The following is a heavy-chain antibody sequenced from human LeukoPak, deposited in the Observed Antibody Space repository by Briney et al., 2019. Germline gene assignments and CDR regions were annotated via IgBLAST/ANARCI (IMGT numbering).Heavy chain of an antibody. CDR2: ITSSPSTT. Sequence: GGSLRLSCAASGFTFSTYSMNWVRQAPGKGLEWVSYITSSPSTTYYADSVKGRFTISRDNAKNSLYLQMNSLRDEDTAAYYCARVVGGVVGAAALRDYFDYWGQGTLVTVSS. V-gene: IGHV3-48*02. CDR1: GFTFSTYS. D-gene: IGHD2-15*01. CDR3: ARVVGGVVGAAALRDYFDY. J-gene: IGHJ4*02.